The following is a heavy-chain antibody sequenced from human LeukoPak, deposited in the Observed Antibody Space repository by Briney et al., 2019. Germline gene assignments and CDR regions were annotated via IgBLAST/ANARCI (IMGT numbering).Heavy chain of an antibody. V-gene: IGHV4-59*01. J-gene: IGHJ4*02. CDR2: VYYSGST. CDR3: ASHRRSHGSEY. D-gene: IGHD3-10*01. CDR1: GGSFEHYF. Sequence: PSETLSLTCTVSGGSFEHYFWGWIRQPPGRGLEWIGYVYYSGSTDYSPSLKSRLTISADTSKNQFSLKLSSVTAADTAVYYRASHRRSHGSEYWGQGTLVTVSS.